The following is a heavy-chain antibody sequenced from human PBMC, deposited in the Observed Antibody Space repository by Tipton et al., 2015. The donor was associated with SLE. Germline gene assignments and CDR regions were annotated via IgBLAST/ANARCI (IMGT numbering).Heavy chain of an antibody. J-gene: IGHJ5*02. D-gene: IGHD3-3*01. V-gene: IGHV4-38-2*01. CDR1: GSSISTGYY. CDR3: GRAVKEVWSDNWFDP. Sequence: LSLTCAVSGSSISTGYYWGWIRQPPGKGLEWIGTIHNSGSTYYNPSLKSRVTISLDRSKNQFSLKLSSVTAADTAVYYCGRAVKEVWSDNWFDPWGQGTLVTAAS. CDR2: IHNSGST.